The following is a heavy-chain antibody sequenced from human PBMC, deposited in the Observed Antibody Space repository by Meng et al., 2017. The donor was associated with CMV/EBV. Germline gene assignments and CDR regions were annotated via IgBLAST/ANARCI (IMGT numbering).Heavy chain of an antibody. D-gene: IGHD4-17*01. CDR3: ARGPEVDYGDYVGLDY. CDR2: IYTRGST. V-gene: IGHV4-4*07. Sequence: QVQLQESGPGMVKPSETLPLTCTVSGGSISSYYWGWIRPPAGKGLEWIGRIYTRGSTNYNPSLKSRVTMSVDTSKNQFSLKLSSVTAADTAVYYCARGPEVDYGDYVGLDYWGQGTLVTASS. J-gene: IGHJ4*02. CDR1: GGSISSYY.